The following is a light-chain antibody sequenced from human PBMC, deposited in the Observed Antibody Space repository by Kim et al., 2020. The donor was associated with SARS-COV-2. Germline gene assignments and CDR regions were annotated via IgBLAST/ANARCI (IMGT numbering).Light chain of an antibody. J-gene: IGLJ2*01. V-gene: IGLV4-60*03. Sequence: SVNRTCTLSSGHSSYIIAWHQQQPGKAPRYLMKLEGSGNYNKGSGVPDRFSGSSSGADRYPTISNLQSEDEADYYCETWDSYTRVFGGGTQLTVL. CDR2: LEGSGNY. CDR3: ETWDSYTRV. CDR1: SGHSSYI.